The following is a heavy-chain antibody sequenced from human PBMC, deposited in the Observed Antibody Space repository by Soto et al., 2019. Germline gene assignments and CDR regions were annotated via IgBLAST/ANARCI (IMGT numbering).Heavy chain of an antibody. CDR3: ARGMVESDAFDI. CDR2: ISYDGSNK. V-gene: IGHV3-30-3*01. Sequence: QVQLVESGGGVVQPGRSLRLSCAASGFTFSSYAMHWVRQAPGKGLEWVAVISYDGSNKYYADSVKGRFTISRDNSKNTLYLQMNSLRAEDTAVYYCARGMVESDAFDIWGQGKMVTVSS. J-gene: IGHJ3*02. D-gene: IGHD2-15*01. CDR1: GFTFSSYA.